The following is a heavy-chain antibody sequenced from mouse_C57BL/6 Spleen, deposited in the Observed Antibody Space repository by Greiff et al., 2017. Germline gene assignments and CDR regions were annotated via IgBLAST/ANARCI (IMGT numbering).Heavy chain of an antibody. CDR3: ASPTLTGSWFAY. CDR1: GFSLTSYA. CDR2: IWTGGGT. J-gene: IGHJ3*01. Sequence: VKLQESGPGLVAPSQSLSITCTVSGFSLTSYAISWVRQPPGKGLEWLGVIWTGGGTNYNSALKSRLSISKDNSKSQVFLKMNSLQTDDTARYYCASPTLTGSWFAYWGQGTLVTVSA. D-gene: IGHD4-1*01. V-gene: IGHV2-9-1*01.